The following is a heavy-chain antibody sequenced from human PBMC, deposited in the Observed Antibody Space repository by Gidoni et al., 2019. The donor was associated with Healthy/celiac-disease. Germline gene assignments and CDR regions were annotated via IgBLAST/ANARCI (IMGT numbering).Heavy chain of an antibody. D-gene: IGHD2-15*01. V-gene: IGHV3-33*01. J-gene: IGHJ6*02. CDR2: TWHDGGNK. Sequence: QVQLVESGGGVVQPGRSLGLSCVASGFIFSNYGMQWVRQAPGKGLEWVAVTWHDGGNKYYADSVKGRFTISRDNSKNTLYLQMNTLRAEDTAVYYCARDLGYCSGGNCYSSGMDVWGQGTTVTVSS. CDR3: ARDLGYCSGGNCYSSGMDV. CDR1: GFIFSNYG.